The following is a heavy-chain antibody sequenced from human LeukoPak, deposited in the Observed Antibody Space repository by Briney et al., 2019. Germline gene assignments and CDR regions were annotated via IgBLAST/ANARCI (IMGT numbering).Heavy chain of an antibody. D-gene: IGHD1-26*01. J-gene: IGHJ4*02. CDR1: GFTFSSYG. CDR3: AGSSGEWAPHAC. CDR2: IRYDGSNK. V-gene: IGHV3-30*02. Sequence: PGGSLRLSCAASGFTFSSYGMHWVRQAPGKGLEWVAFIRYDGSNKYYADSVKGRFTISRDNANNSLYLLMNSLRDEDTAVYYCAGSSGEWAPHACWGQGTLVTVSS.